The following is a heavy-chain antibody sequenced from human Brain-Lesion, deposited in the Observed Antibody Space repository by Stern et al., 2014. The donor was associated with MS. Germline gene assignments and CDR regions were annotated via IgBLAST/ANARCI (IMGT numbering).Heavy chain of an antibody. CDR3: ARGERWFDS. J-gene: IGHJ5*01. D-gene: IGHD3-10*01. V-gene: IGHV3-74*02. CDR2: VNNDGRRT. CDR1: GFTFSNYW. Sequence: EDQLVESGGGLVQPGGSLRLSCAASGFTFSNYWMHWVRQAPGKGLVWVSRVNNDGRRTSYADSVKGRFTMSRDNAKNPLYLQMNSLRVEDTAIYYCARGERWFDSWGQGTLVTVSS.